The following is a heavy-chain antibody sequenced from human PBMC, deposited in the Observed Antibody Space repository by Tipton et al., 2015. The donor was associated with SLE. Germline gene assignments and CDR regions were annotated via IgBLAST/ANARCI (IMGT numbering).Heavy chain of an antibody. J-gene: IGHJ5*02. CDR1: GYTFTDSY. CDR2: INPYSGGT. CDR3: ARDIEHQQVLTNWFDP. D-gene: IGHD2-2*01. V-gene: IGHV1-2*06. Sequence: QLVQSGTEVKRPGASVKVSCKTSGYTFTDSYIHWVRQAPGQGLEWMGRINPYSGGTRYAEKFEDRVTMTWDTSISTAYMELSRLRSDDTTVYYCARDIEHQQVLTNWFDPWGQGTLVTVSS.